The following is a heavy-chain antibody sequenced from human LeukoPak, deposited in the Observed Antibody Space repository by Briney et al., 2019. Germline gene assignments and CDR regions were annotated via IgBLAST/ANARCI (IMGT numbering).Heavy chain of an antibody. CDR2: ISSSSSYI. CDR3: ASGELLVDY. Sequence: PGGSLRLSCAASGFTFSSYSMNWVRQAPGKGLEWVSSISSSSSYIYYADSAKGRFTISRDNAKNSLYLQLNSRRAEDTPVYYAASGELLVDYSGQGTLVTASS. J-gene: IGHJ4*02. D-gene: IGHD6-19*01. V-gene: IGHV3-21*01. CDR1: GFTFSSYS.